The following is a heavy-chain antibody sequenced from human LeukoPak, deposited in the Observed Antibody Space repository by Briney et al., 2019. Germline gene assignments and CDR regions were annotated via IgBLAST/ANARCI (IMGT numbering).Heavy chain of an antibody. CDR2: ISWDGGST. V-gene: IGHV3-43*01. CDR1: GFTFDDYT. J-gene: IGHJ4*02. D-gene: IGHD5-24*01. CDR3: AKEGEMAIILDY. Sequence: PGGSLRLSCAASGFTFDDYTMHWVRHAPGKGLEWVSLISWDGGSTYYADSVKGRFTISRDNSKNSLYVQMNSLRTEDTALYYCAKEGEMAIILDYWGQGTLVTVSS.